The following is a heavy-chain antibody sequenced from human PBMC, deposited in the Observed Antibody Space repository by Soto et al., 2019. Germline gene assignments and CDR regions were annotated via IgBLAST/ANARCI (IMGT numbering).Heavy chain of an antibody. J-gene: IGHJ4*02. V-gene: IGHV3-30*18. D-gene: IGHD4-17*01. CDR1: TFSGYG. CDR3: AKGGRYGDYEDYFDY. CDR2: ISYDGSNK. Sequence: TFSGYGMHWVRQAPGKGLEWVALISYDGSNKYYADSVKGRFTISRDTSKNTLYLQMNSLRAEDTAVYYCAKGGRYGDYEDYFDYWGQGTLVTVSS.